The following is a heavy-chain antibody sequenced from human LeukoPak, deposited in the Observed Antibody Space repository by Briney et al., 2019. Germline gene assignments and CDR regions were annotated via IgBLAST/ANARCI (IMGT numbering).Heavy chain of an antibody. J-gene: IGHJ3*02. CDR2: IYPGDSDT. CDR3: ARAGKTGTTGDAFDI. CDR1: GYSFASYW. D-gene: IGHD1-1*01. Sequence: GESLKISCTGFGYSFASYWIAWVRQMPGNGLEWMGIIYPGDSDTRYSPSFQGQVTISVDKSISTAYLQWSSLKASDTAMYYCARAGKTGTTGDAFDIWGQGTMVTVSS. V-gene: IGHV5-51*01.